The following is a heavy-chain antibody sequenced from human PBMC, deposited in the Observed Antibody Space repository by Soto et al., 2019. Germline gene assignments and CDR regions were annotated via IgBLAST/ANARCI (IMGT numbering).Heavy chain of an antibody. CDR1: GGTFSSYT. J-gene: IGHJ4*02. CDR3: AREGDGGKGH. CDR2: IIPILGIA. V-gene: IGHV1-69*08. Sequence: QVQLVQSGAEVKKPGSSVKVSCKASGGTFSSYTISWVRQAPGQGLEWMGRIIPILGIANYAQKFQGRVTITPDKSTSTAYRELSSLRSEDTAVYYCAREGDGGKGHWGQGTLVTVSS. D-gene: IGHD2-15*01.